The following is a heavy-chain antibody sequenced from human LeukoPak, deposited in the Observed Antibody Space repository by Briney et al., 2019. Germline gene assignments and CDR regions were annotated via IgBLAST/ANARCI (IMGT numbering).Heavy chain of an antibody. CDR2: ISSSSSYI. J-gene: IGHJ4*02. D-gene: IGHD6-13*01. CDR1: GFTFSSYE. V-gene: IGHV3-21*01. CDR3: ASSGYSSSWSVVY. Sequence: GGSLRLSCAASGFTFSSYEMNWVRQAPGKGLEWVSSISSSSSYIYYADSVKGRFTISRDNAKNSLYLQMNSLRAEDTAVYYCASSGYSSSWSVVYWGQGTLVTVSS.